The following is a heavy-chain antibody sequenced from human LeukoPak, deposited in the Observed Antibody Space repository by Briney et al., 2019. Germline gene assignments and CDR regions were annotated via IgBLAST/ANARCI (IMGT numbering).Heavy chain of an antibody. CDR2: INPSGGST. CDR3: AKEGRYYYDWISRFDP. D-gene: IGHD3-22*01. Sequence: ASVKVSCKASGYIFTSYNIYWVRQAPGQGLEWMGIINPSGGSTNYAQKFQGRVTMTRDTSTSTVYMELSSLRSEDTAVYYCAKEGRYYYDWISRFDPWGQGTLVTVSS. J-gene: IGHJ5*02. CDR1: GYIFTSYN. V-gene: IGHV1-46*01.